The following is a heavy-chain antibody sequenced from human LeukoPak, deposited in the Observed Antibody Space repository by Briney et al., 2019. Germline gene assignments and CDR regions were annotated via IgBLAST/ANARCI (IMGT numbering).Heavy chain of an antibody. CDR2: IYYSGST. Sequence: PSQTLSLTCTVSGGSISSGGYYWSWIRQHPGKGLEWIGYIYYSGSTYYNPSLKSRVTISVDTSKNQFSLKLSFVTAADTAVYYCARARVVVVASYNWFDPWGQGTLVTVSS. CDR3: ARARVVVVASYNWFDP. J-gene: IGHJ5*02. D-gene: IGHD2-15*01. CDR1: GGSISSGGYY. V-gene: IGHV4-31*03.